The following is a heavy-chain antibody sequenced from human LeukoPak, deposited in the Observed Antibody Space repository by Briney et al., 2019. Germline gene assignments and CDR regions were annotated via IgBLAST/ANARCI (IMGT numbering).Heavy chain of an antibody. V-gene: IGHV3-23*01. Sequence: PGGSLRLSCAASGFTFSSYAMSWVRQAPGKGLEWVSAISGSGGSTYYADSVKGRFTISRDNAKNSLYLQVSSLRVEDTALYYCAKTYDTSTSPDHWGQGTLVTVSS. J-gene: IGHJ5*02. CDR1: GFTFSSYA. CDR3: AKTYDTSTSPDH. D-gene: IGHD3-9*01. CDR2: ISGSGGST.